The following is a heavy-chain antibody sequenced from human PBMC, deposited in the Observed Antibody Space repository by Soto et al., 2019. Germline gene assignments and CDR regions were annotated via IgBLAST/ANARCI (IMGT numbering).Heavy chain of an antibody. D-gene: IGHD3-22*01. Sequence: GGSLRLSCAASGFIFTTSAMTWVRQAPEKGLEWVSSVSRSGANTYYADSVKGRFTISRDNFKNTLYLQMNSLGVEDTALYYCGRHEELTTSPLVHWGQGALVTVSS. V-gene: IGHV3-23*01. CDR3: GRHEELTTSPLVH. CDR2: VSRSGANT. CDR1: GFIFTTSA. J-gene: IGHJ4*02.